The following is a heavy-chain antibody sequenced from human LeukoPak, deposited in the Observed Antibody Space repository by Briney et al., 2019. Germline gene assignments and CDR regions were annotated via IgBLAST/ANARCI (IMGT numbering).Heavy chain of an antibody. J-gene: IGHJ4*02. CDR3: ARLYCTNGVCYTKAYYFDY. CDR2: IYTSGST. CDR1: GGSISSGSYY. V-gene: IGHV4-61*02. D-gene: IGHD2-8*01. Sequence: SQTLSLTCTVSGGSISSGSYYWSWIRQPAGKGLEWIGRIYTSGSTNYNPSLKSRVTISVDTSKNQFSLKLSSVTAADTAVYYCARLYCTNGVCYTKAYYFDYWGQGTLVTVSS.